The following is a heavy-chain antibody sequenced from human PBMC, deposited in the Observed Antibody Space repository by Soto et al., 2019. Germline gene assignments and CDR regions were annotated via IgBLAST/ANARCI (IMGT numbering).Heavy chain of an antibody. J-gene: IGHJ4*02. V-gene: IGHV1-2*02. D-gene: IGHD6-25*01. Sequence: ASVKVSCKASGYTFTSYYIHWVRQAPGQGPEWLGWIYPNTETTDSSKKFQGRVTMTSDMSTRTVYMELRDLRSDDTAVYYCVSLQTSGWPGVHWGQGTLVTVSS. CDR2: IYPNTETT. CDR3: VSLQTSGWPGVH. CDR1: GYTFTSYY.